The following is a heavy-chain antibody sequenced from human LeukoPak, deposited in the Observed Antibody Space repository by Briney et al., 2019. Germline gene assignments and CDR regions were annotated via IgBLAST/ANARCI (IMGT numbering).Heavy chain of an antibody. Sequence: SETLSLTCAVYGGSFSGYYWSWIRQPPGRGLEWIGEINHSGSTNYNPPLKSRVTISVDTSKNQFSLKLSSVTAADTAVYYCARGLMYYYGSGSYYFYFDYWGQGTLVTVSS. J-gene: IGHJ4*02. D-gene: IGHD3-10*01. CDR2: INHSGST. CDR3: ARGLMYYYGSGSYYFYFDY. V-gene: IGHV4-34*01. CDR1: GGSFSGYY.